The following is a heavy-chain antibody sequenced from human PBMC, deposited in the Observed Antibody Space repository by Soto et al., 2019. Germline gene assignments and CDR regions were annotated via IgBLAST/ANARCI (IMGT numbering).Heavy chain of an antibody. CDR2: ISAYNGNT. J-gene: IGHJ6*02. CDR3: SRDRLRYYYDPGMDA. CDR1: RYSITSNA. D-gene: IGHD5-12*01. V-gene: IGHV1-18*01. Sequence: GVSAEVSCKASRYSITSNAIRWVCHSTEQGLEWMGWISAYNGNTNYAQKLQGRVTMTTDTSTSTAYMELNSLRAEDTAVYYCSRDRLRYYYDPGMDARGQGTTVTVSS.